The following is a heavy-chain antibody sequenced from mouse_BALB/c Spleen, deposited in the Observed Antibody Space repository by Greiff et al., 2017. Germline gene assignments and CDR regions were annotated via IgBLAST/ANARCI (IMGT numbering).Heavy chain of an antibody. CDR2: IDPANGNT. CDR1: GFNIKDTY. Sequence: VQLQQSGAELVKPGASVKLSCTASGFNIKDTYMHWVKQRPEQGLEWIGRIDPANGNTKYDPKFQGKATITADTSSNTAYLQLSSLRSEDTAVYYCAGLDWGVGFAYWGQGTLVTVSA. J-gene: IGHJ3*01. CDR3: AGLDWGVGFAY. D-gene: IGHD4-1*01. V-gene: IGHV14-3*02.